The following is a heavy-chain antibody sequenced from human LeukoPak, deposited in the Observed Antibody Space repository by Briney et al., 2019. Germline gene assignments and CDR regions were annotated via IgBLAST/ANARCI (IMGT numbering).Heavy chain of an antibody. J-gene: IGHJ3*02. V-gene: IGHV3-11*04. CDR3: ARLLVTGAFDI. D-gene: IGHD3-9*01. CDR1: GFTFSDYY. CDR2: ISSSGSTI. Sequence: PGGSLRLSCAASGFTFSDYYMRWIRQAPGKALEWVSYISSSGSTIYYADSVKGRFTISRDNAKNSLYLQMNSLRAEDTAVYYCARLLVTGAFDIWGQGTLVTVSS.